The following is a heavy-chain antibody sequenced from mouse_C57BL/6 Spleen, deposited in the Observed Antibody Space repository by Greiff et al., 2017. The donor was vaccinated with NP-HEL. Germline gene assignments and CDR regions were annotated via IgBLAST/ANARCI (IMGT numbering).Heavy chain of an antibody. J-gene: IGHJ3*01. V-gene: IGHV1-59*01. D-gene: IGHD1-1*01. CDR1: GYTFTSYW. CDR3: ARNYYGSSQFAY. Sequence: QVQLQQPGAELVRPGTSVKLSCKASGYTFTSYWMHWVKQRPGQGLEWIGVIDPSDSYTKYNQKFKGKATLTVDTSSSTAYMQLSSLTSEDSAVYYCARNYYGSSQFAYWGKGTLVTVSA. CDR2: IDPSDSYT.